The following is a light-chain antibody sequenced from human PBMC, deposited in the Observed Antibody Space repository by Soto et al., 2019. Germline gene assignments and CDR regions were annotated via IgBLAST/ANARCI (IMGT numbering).Light chain of an antibody. Sequence: QAVVTQPPSASGAPGQRVTFSCSGSRSDIGSNYVYWYQHLPGMAPKLLIYRNDQRPSGVPDRISGSRSGTSASLAIIGLRSEDEADYYCASWDDTLSVPIFGGGTKLTVL. J-gene: IGLJ2*01. CDR3: ASWDDTLSVPI. CDR1: RSDIGSNY. V-gene: IGLV1-47*01. CDR2: RND.